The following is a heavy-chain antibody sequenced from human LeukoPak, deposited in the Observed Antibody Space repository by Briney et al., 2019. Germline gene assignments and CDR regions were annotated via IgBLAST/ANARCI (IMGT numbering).Heavy chain of an antibody. CDR1: GGSISSGGYY. CDR2: IYYSGST. V-gene: IGHV4-31*03. CDR3: ARPRTYYDFWRGYPPFDY. Sequence: SETLSLTCTVSGGSISSGGYYWSWIRQHPGKGLEWIGYIYYSGSTYYNPSLKSRVTISVDTSKNQFSLKLSSVTAADTAVYYCARPRTYYDFWRGYPPFDYWGQGTLVTVSS. J-gene: IGHJ4*02. D-gene: IGHD3-3*01.